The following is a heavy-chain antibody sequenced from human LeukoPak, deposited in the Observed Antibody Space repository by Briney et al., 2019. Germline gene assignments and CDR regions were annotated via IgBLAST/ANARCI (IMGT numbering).Heavy chain of an antibody. CDR3: ARDLSSVVVVAAFDY. D-gene: IGHD2-15*01. CDR2: IYYSGST. CDR1: GGSISSSSYY. Sequence: PSETLSLTCTVSGGSISSSSYYWGWIRRPPGKGLEWIGSIYYSGSTYYNPSLKSRVTISVDTSKNQFSLKLSSVTAADTAVYYCARDLSSVVVVAAFDYWGQGTLVTVSS. V-gene: IGHV4-39*07. J-gene: IGHJ4*02.